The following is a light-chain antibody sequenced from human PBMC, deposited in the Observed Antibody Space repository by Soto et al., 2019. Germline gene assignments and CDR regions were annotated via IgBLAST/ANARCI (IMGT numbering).Light chain of an antibody. CDR2: GAS. J-gene: IGKJ5*01. V-gene: IGKV1-39*01. CDR3: QQSYTTPIT. CDR1: QRISTY. Sequence: DIQMTQSPSSLSASVGDRVTITCRASQRISTYLNWYQQKPGKAPKLLTYGASTLQGGVPSRFSGSGSGTDFTLTISSLQPEDFATYYCQQSYTTPITFGQGTRLEIK.